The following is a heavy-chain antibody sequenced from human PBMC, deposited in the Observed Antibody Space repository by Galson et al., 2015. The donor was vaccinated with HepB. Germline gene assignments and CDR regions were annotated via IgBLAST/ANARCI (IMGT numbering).Heavy chain of an antibody. J-gene: IGHJ4*02. CDR2: IIPILGIA. D-gene: IGHD2/OR15-2a*01. V-gene: IGHV1-69*04. CDR1: GGTFSSYT. CDR3: ARDAGLNRGPFDY. Sequence: SVKVSCKASGGTFSSYTISWVRQAPGQGLEWMGRIIPILGIANYAQKFQGRVTITADKSTSTAYMELSSLRSEDTAVYYCARDAGLNRGPFDYWGQGTLVTVSS.